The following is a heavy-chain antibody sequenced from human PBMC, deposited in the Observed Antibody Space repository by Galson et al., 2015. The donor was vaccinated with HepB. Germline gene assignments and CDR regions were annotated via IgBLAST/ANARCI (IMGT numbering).Heavy chain of an antibody. CDR2: ISYDGSNK. CDR3: ARHLHELWHRMGYMDV. D-gene: IGHD5-18*01. CDR1: GFTFSSYA. V-gene: IGHV3-30-3*01. J-gene: IGHJ6*02. Sequence: SLRLSCAASGFTFSSYAMHWVRQAPGKGLEWVAVISYDGSNKYYADSVKGRFTISRDNSKNTLYLQMNSLRAEDTAVYYCARHLHELWHRMGYMDVWGQGTTVTVSS.